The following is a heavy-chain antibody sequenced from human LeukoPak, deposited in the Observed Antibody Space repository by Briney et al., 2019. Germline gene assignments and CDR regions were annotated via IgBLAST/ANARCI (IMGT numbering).Heavy chain of an antibody. V-gene: IGHV3-7*01. D-gene: IGHD2-2*01. CDR3: ARGVPAAIPDAFDI. J-gene: IGHJ3*02. CDR2: IKQDGSEK. CDR1: GFTFSSYW. Sequence: GGSLRLSCAASGFTFSSYWMSWVRQAPGKGLEWVANIKQDGSEKYYVDSVKGRFTISRDNAKNSLYLQMNSLRAEDTAVYYCARGVPAAIPDAFDIWGQGTMVTVSS.